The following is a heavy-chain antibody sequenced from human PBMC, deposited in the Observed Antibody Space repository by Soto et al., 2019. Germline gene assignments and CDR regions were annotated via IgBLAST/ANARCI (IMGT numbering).Heavy chain of an antibody. V-gene: IGHV2-5*02. CDR3: AHSRVTMIVVADSPFDY. CDR2: IYWDDDK. J-gene: IGHJ4*02. D-gene: IGHD3-22*01. CDR1: GFSLSTSGVG. Sequence: QITLKESGPTLVKPTQTLTLTCTFSGFSLSTSGVGVGWIRQPPGKALEWLALIYWDDDKRYSPSLKSRLTITKXXSXNQXVLTMNNMDPVDTATYYCAHSRVTMIVVADSPFDYWGQGTLVTVSS.